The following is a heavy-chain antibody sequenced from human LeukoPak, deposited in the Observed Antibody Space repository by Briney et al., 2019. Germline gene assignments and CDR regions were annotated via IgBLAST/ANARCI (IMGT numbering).Heavy chain of an antibody. D-gene: IGHD6-13*01. V-gene: IGHV3-23*01. CDR1: GFTFSSYA. J-gene: IGHJ6*02. CDR3: ARDHIAAAGTLYYYGMDV. CDR2: ISGSGGST. Sequence: PGGSLRLSCAASGFTFSSYAMSWVRQAPGKGLEWVSAISGSGGSTYYADSVKGRFTISRDNSKNTLYLQMNSLRAEDTAVYYCARDHIAAAGTLYYYGMDVWGQGTTVTVSS.